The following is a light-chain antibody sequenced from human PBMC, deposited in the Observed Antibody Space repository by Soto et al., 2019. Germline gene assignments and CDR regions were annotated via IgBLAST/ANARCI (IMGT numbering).Light chain of an antibody. CDR1: SSDVGGYNY. J-gene: IGLJ1*01. CDR2: EVT. V-gene: IGLV2-14*01. CDR3: SSYTTSSTQV. Sequence: QSALTQPRSVSGSPGQSVTISCTGTSSDVGGYNYVSWYQQHPGKAPKLMIYEVTNRPSGVSYRFSGSKSGNTASLTISGLQAEDEADYYCSSYTTSSTQVFGTGTKLTVL.